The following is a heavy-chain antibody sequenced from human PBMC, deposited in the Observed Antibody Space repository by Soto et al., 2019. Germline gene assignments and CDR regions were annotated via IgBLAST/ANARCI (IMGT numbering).Heavy chain of an antibody. CDR1: GGSFSGYY. CDR2: INHSGST. D-gene: IGHD3-22*01. Sequence: SETLSLTCAVYGGSFSGYYWSWIRQPPGKGLEWIGEINHSGSTNYNPSLKSRVTISVDTSKNQFSLKLSSVTAADTAVYYYATYYYDSSGYYPAFDIWGQGTMVTVSS. V-gene: IGHV4-34*01. CDR3: ATYYYDSSGYYPAFDI. J-gene: IGHJ3*02.